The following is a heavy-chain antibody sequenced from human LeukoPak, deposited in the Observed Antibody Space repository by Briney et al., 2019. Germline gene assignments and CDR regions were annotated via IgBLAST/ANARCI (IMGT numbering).Heavy chain of an antibody. D-gene: IGHD3-16*01. Sequence: PSETLSLTCTVSGGSVSSGSYYWSWIRQPPGKGLEWIGYIYYSGSTNYNPSLKSRVTISVDTSKNQFSLKLSSVTAADTAVYYCARARLRWFDPWGQGTLVTVSS. CDR3: ARARLRWFDP. J-gene: IGHJ5*02. CDR1: GGSVSSGSYY. V-gene: IGHV4-61*01. CDR2: IYYSGST.